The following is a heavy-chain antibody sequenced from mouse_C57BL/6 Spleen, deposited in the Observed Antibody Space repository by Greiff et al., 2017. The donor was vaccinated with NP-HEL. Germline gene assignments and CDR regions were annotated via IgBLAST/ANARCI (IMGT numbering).Heavy chain of an antibody. V-gene: IGHV1-64*01. CDR2: IHPNSGST. Sequence: QVQLQQPGAELVKPGASVKLSCKASGYTFTSYWMHWVKQRPGQGLEWIGMIHPNSGSTNYNEKFKSKATLTVDKSSSTAYMQLSSLTSEDSAVYYCAREELDDGYYNAYWGQGTLVTVSA. D-gene: IGHD2-3*01. CDR3: AREELDDGYYNAY. J-gene: IGHJ3*01. CDR1: GYTFTSYW.